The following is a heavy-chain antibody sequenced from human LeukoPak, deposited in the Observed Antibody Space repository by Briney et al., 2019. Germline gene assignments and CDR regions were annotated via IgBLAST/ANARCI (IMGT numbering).Heavy chain of an antibody. CDR3: ARVTTVTTSAFDI. J-gene: IGHJ3*02. CDR2: IYYSGST. CDR1: GDSISSTNYY. Sequence: SETLSLTCTVSGDSISSTNYYWGWIRQPPGKGLEWIGSIYYSGSTYYNPSLESRVTISVDTSKNQFSLKLSSVTAADTAVYYCARVTTVTTSAFDIWGQGTMVTVSS. V-gene: IGHV4-39*07. D-gene: IGHD4-17*01.